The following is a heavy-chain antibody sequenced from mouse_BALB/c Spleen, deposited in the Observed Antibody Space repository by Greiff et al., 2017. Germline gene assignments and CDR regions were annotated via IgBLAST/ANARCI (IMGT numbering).Heavy chain of an antibody. D-gene: IGHD1-1*01. CDR1: GFTFSSFG. CDR2: ISSGSSTI. J-gene: IGHJ2*01. CDR3: ARSGYYGSSSFDY. Sequence: EVQGVESGGGLVQPGGSRKLSCAASGFTFSSFGMHWVRQAPEKGLEWVAYISSGSSTIYYADTVKGRFTISRDNPKNTLFLQMTSLRSEDTAMYYCARSGYYGSSSFDYWGQGTTLTVSS. V-gene: IGHV5-17*02.